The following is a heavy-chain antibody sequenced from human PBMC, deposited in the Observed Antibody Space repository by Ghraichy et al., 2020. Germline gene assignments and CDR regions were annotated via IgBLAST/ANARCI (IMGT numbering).Heavy chain of an antibody. D-gene: IGHD1-1*01. CDR3: ARDKGYSAHYHHPNDGFDI. CDR2: INPSSDGT. J-gene: IGHJ3*02. Sequence: ASVKVSCKTSGYSFTGYYLQWVRQAPGQGLEWMGWINPSSDGTNYAQNFQGRVTMTRDKSTATVYMELHRLKSDDTAVYYCARDKGYSAHYHHPNDGFDIWGQGTMVAVSS. CDR1: GYSFTGYY. V-gene: IGHV1-2*02.